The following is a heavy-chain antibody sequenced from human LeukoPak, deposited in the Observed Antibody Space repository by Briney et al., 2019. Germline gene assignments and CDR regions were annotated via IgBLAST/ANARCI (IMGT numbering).Heavy chain of an antibody. D-gene: IGHD1-1*01. CDR2: VTGSGGTT. Sequence: PGVTLRLSCAASGFTFSSYAMSWVRQAPGKGLEWVSTVTGSGGTTYYADSVKGRFTISRDNSKNTLYLQMNSLRDEDTAVYYCANVRYGYWGQGTLVTVSS. V-gene: IGHV3-23*01. CDR3: ANVRYGY. J-gene: IGHJ4*02. CDR1: GFTFSSYA.